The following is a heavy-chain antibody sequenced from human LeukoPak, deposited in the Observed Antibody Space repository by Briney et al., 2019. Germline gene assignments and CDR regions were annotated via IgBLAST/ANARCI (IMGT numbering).Heavy chain of an antibody. D-gene: IGHD3-9*01. V-gene: IGHV3-48*01. J-gene: IGHJ4*02. Sequence: PGGSLRLSCAASGFTFSSYHMNWVRQAPGQGLEWISYIHSTSSTILYADSVKGRFTISRDNSKNSLYLQMNSLSGEDTAVYYCARVVQDVTGADFWGQGTLVTVSS. CDR3: ARVVQDVTGADF. CDR2: IHSTSSTI. CDR1: GFTFSSYH.